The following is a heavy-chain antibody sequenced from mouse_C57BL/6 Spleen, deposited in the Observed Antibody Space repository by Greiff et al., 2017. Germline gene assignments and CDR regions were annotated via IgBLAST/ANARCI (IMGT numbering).Heavy chain of an antibody. CDR1: GFTFSDYY. J-gene: IGHJ4*01. CDR3: ARDAWDSAMDD. CDR2: INYDGSST. V-gene: IGHV5-16*01. D-gene: IGHD3-3*01. Sequence: EVKLVESEGGLVQPGSSMKLSCTASGFTFSDYYLAWVRQVPEKGLEWVANINYDGSSTYYLDSLKSRFIISRDNAKNMLYLQMSSLKSEYTATYYCARDAWDSAMDDGGQVTSVTVSS.